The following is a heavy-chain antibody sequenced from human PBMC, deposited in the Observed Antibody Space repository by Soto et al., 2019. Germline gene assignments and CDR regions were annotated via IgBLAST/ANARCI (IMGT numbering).Heavy chain of an antibody. D-gene: IGHD3-16*02. CDR2: INHSGST. V-gene: IGHV4-34*01. CDR3: ARSEVNVLFDY. Sequence: PSETLSLTCAVYVGSVSGYYWSWIRQPPGKGLEWIGEINHSGSTNYNPSLKSRVTISVDTSKNQFSLKLSSVTAADTAVYYCARSEVNVLFDYWGQGTLVTVSS. J-gene: IGHJ4*02. CDR1: VGSVSGYY.